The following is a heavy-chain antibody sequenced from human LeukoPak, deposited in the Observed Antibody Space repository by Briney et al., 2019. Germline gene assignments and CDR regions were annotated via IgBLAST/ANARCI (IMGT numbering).Heavy chain of an antibody. Sequence: SQTLSLTCTVSGGSISSGDYYWSWIRQPPGKGLEWIGEINHSGITNYNPSLKSRVTISADTSKNQFSLKLSSVTAADTSVYYCASDTVAGTGWGQGTLVTVSS. CDR2: INHSGIT. V-gene: IGHV4-30-4*01. CDR1: GGSISSGDYY. CDR3: ASDTVAGTG. D-gene: IGHD6-19*01. J-gene: IGHJ4*02.